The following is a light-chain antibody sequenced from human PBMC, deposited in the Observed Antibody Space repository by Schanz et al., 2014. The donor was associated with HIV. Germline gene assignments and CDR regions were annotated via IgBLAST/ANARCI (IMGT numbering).Light chain of an antibody. CDR1: SSDVGGYNY. CDR3: NSYTSSGTYV. CDR2: EVT. J-gene: IGLJ1*01. V-gene: IGLV2-8*01. Sequence: QSALAQPASVSGSPGQSVTISCTGTSSDVGGYNYVSWYQQHPGKAPKLMIYEVTKRPSGVPDRFSGSKSGNTASLTVSGLQAEDEADYYCNSYTSSGTYVFGTGTKLTVL.